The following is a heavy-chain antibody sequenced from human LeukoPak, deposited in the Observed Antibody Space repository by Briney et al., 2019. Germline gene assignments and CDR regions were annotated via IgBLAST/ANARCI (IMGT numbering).Heavy chain of an antibody. CDR3: ARDIVVVVAATPLVRYYYGMDV. CDR2: IWYDGSNK. CDR1: GFTFSSYG. Sequence: SGGSLRLSCAASGFTFSSYGMHWVRRAPGKGLEWMAVIWYDGSNKYYADSVKGRFTISRDNSKNTLYLQMNSLRAEDTAVYYCARDIVVVVAATPLVRYYYGMDVWGQGTTVTVSS. J-gene: IGHJ6*02. V-gene: IGHV3-33*01. D-gene: IGHD2-15*01.